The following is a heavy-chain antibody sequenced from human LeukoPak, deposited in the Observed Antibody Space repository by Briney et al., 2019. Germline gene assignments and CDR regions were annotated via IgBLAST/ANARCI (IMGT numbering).Heavy chain of an antibody. D-gene: IGHD2-8*01. CDR2: IRNDGSST. CDR3: VCYGIAPPY. V-gene: IGHV3-74*01. Sequence: GGSLRLSCEASGFTFSSYWMHWVRQAPAKGPEWVSRIRNDGSSTVYADSVKGRFTISRDNAKNTLYLQMNTLRVEDTAVYYCVCYGIAPPYWGQGTLVTVSS. CDR1: GFTFSSYW. J-gene: IGHJ4*02.